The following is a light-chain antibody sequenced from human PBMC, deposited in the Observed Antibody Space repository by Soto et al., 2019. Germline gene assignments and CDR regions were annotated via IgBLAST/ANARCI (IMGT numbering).Light chain of an antibody. J-gene: IGKJ4*01. V-gene: IGKV3-11*01. CDR3: QQRSDWPLT. Sequence: EIVLTQSPATLSLSPGEGATLSCRASQSVTSYLAWYQQKPGQTPRLLIYDASIRAAGIPGRFSGSGSGTDFTLPISSLEPEDFAVYYCQQRSDWPLTFGGGTKVE. CDR2: DAS. CDR1: QSVTSY.